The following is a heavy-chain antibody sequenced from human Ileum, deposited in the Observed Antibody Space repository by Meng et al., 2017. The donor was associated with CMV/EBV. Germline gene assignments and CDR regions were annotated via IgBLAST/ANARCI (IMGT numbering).Heavy chain of an antibody. V-gene: IGHV3-23*01. J-gene: IGHJ5*02. CDR1: TFSSFA. Sequence: TFSSFAMSWIRQAPGKGLEWVSTISGSGGNTHYADSVKGRVTISRDNSGNSLYLQIYSLRDEDTAVYFCARHGADHCASTSCPNWFDPWGQGTLVTVS. CDR3: ARHGADHCASTSCPNWFDP. CDR2: ISGSGGNT. D-gene: IGHD2-2*01.